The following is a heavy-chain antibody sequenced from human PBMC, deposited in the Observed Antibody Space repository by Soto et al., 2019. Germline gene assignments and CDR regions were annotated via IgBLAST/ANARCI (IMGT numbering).Heavy chain of an antibody. Sequence: RQTKKKGVEWIGSIYYSGSTYYNPSLKSRVTITVDTSKNQFSLKLSSVTAADTAVYYCARRFYFYCNGFEGGDIYVRAQRTTVPVS. CDR2: IYYSGST. J-gene: IGHJ6*02. V-gene: IGHV4-39*01. CDR3: ARRFYFYCNGFEGGDIYV. D-gene: IGHD2-15*01.